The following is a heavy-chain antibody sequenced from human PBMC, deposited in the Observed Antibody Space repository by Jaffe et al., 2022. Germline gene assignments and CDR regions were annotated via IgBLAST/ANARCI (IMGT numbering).Heavy chain of an antibody. CDR1: GFTFSSYG. CDR2: ISYDGSNK. D-gene: IGHD6-13*01. CDR3: AKSGSSVYSSSWASDY. V-gene: IGHV3-30*18. Sequence: QVQLVESGGGVVQPGRSLRLSCAASGFTFSSYGMHWVRQAPGKGLEWVAVISYDGSNKYYADSVKGRFTISRDNSKNTLYLQMNSLRAEDTAVYYCAKSGSSVYSSSWASDYWGQGTLVTVSS. J-gene: IGHJ4*02.